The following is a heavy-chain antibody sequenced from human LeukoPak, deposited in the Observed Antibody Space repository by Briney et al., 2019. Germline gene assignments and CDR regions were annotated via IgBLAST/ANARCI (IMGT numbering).Heavy chain of an antibody. V-gene: IGHV3-53*01. CDR2: IYSGGNT. CDR1: GFTVSSHY. Sequence: PGGSLRLSCAASGFTVSSHYMSWVRQAPGKGLEWVSVIYSGGNTYYADSVKGRFTISRDNSKNTLYLQMSSLRAEDTAVYCCARIPDSSGSLSAFDFWGQGALVTVSS. CDR3: ARIPDSSGSLSAFDF. D-gene: IGHD3-22*01. J-gene: IGHJ4*02.